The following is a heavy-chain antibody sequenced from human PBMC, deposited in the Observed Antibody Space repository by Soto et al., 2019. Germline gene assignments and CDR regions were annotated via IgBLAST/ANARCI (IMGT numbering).Heavy chain of an antibody. CDR3: ARSITGTVSYYYGMDV. J-gene: IGHJ6*02. CDR2: IIPVFGTA. CDR1: GGTFSSYA. D-gene: IGHD1-20*01. Sequence: QVQLVQSGAEVKKPGSSVKVSCKASGGTFSSYAISWVRQAPGQGLEWMGGIIPVFGTANYAQKFQGRVTITAAESTSTAYMELSSLRSEDTAVYYCARSITGTVSYYYGMDVWGQGTTVTVSS. V-gene: IGHV1-69*12.